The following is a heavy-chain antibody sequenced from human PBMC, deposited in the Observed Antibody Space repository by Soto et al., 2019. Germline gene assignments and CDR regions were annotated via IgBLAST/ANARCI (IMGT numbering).Heavy chain of an antibody. D-gene: IGHD2-2*01. CDR2: LSGSGGRT. CDR3: ARDKGDFVVVPADTPFDC. Sequence: EVQLLESGGGLVQPGGSLRLSCVVSGFTFSSYAMTWVRQAPGKGLHWVSTLSGSGGRTFYADSVKGRFTISRDNSANTLYLQMNSLRAEDTAVYYCARDKGDFVVVPADTPFDCWGQGTLVTVSS. CDR1: GFTFSSYA. V-gene: IGHV3-23*01. J-gene: IGHJ4*02.